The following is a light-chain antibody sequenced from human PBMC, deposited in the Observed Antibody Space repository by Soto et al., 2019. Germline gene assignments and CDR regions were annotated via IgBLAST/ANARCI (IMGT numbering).Light chain of an antibody. J-gene: IGKJ3*01. CDR2: GAS. V-gene: IGKV3-20*01. Sequence: EIVLTQSPGTLSLSPGERATLSCRASQSISSSYLAWYQQRPGQAPRLLIFGASYRATGIPDRFSGSGSGTDFTLTISRLEPEDFAVYYCQQYSNSPPEYTFGPGTKVDIK. CDR3: QQYSNSPPEYT. CDR1: QSISSSY.